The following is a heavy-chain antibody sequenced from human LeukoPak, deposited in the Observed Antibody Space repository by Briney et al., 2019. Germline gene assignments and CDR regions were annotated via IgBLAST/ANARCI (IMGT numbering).Heavy chain of an antibody. CDR2: ISYDGSNK. CDR3: ARGLYGDYSDY. J-gene: IGHJ4*02. CDR1: GFTFSSYA. D-gene: IGHD4-17*01. V-gene: IGHV3-30*04. Sequence: GRSLRLSCAASGFTFSSYAMHWVRQAPGKGLEWVAVISYDGSNKYYADSVKGRFTISRDNSKNTLYLQMNSLRAEDTAVYYCARGLYGDYSDYWGQGTLVTVSS.